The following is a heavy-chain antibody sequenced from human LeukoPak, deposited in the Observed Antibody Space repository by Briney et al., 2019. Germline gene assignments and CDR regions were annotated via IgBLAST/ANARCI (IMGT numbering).Heavy chain of an antibody. CDR1: GFTFSDSN. D-gene: IGHD3-3*01. CDR3: TRTPDFWSGYSD. Sequence: PGGSLKLSCAASGFTFSDSNMHWVRQASGKGLEGVGRIRSRANNYATAYGASVTGRFTISRDDSKNTAYLQMNSLKTEDTAVFYCTRTPDFWSGYSDWGQGTLVTVSS. CDR2: IRSRANNYAT. V-gene: IGHV3-73*01. J-gene: IGHJ4*02.